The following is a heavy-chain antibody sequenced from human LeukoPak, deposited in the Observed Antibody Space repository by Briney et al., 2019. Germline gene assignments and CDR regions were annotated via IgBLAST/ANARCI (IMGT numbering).Heavy chain of an antibody. CDR3: ASSHAPLGINAFDI. Sequence: SETLSLTCTVSGGSISSGSYYWSWIRQPAGKGLEWIGRIYTSGSTNYNPSLKSRVTISVDTSKNQFSLKLSSVTAADTAVYYCASSHAPLGINAFDIWGQGTMVTVSS. J-gene: IGHJ3*02. CDR1: GGSISSGSYY. V-gene: IGHV4-61*02. CDR2: IYTSGST. D-gene: IGHD7-27*01.